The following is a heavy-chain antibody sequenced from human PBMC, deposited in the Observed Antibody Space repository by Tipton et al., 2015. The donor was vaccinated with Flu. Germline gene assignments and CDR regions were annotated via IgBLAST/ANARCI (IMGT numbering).Heavy chain of an antibody. CDR1: GFTFRSYG. J-gene: IGHJ4*02. CDR2: ISYDGSTK. CDR3: AKDAVDYNGYVGLFEY. D-gene: IGHD5-12*01. V-gene: IGHV3-30*18. Sequence: SLRLSCAASGFTFRSYGMHWVRQAPGKGLEWVAAISYDGSTKIYADSVRGRFTISRDSSKNTLYLRIDSLRAEDTALYYCAKDAVDYNGYVGLFEYWGQGTLVTVSS.